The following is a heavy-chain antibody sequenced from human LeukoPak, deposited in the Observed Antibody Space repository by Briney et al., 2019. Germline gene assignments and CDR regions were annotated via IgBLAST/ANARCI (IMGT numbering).Heavy chain of an antibody. Sequence: SETLSLTCAVSGVSFSSGSYYWSWIRQPAGKGLEWIGRIYTSGSTNYNPSLTSRVTISVDTSKNQFSLKLSSVTAADTAVYYCARLYSGGSGYYPYFDYWGQGALVTVSS. CDR2: IYTSGST. CDR3: ARLYSGGSGYYPYFDY. J-gene: IGHJ4*02. V-gene: IGHV4-61*02. CDR1: GVSFSSGSYY. D-gene: IGHD3-22*01.